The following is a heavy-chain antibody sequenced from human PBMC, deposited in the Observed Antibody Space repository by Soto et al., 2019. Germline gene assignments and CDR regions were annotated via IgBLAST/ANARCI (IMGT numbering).Heavy chain of an antibody. J-gene: IGHJ4*02. Sequence: PSETLSLTCTVSGGSISSGEYYWSWIRQPPGKGLEWIGYIYYSGSTYYNPSLKSRVTISVDTSKNQFSLKVTSVTAADTAVYYCARGDDSSDYPLGFWGQGTLVTVSS. CDR3: ARGDDSSDYPLGF. CDR2: IYYSGST. D-gene: IGHD3-22*01. CDR1: GGSISSGEYY. V-gene: IGHV4-30-4*01.